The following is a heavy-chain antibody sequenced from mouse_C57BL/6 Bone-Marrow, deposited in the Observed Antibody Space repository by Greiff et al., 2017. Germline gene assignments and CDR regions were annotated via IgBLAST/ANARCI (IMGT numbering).Heavy chain of an antibody. CDR1: GYAFSSSW. D-gene: IGHD6-1*01. J-gene: IGHJ3*01. CDR3: ARSLLAWFAY. CDR2: IYPGDGDT. V-gene: IGHV1-82*01. Sequence: QVQLQQSGPELVKPGASVKISCKASGYAFSSSWMNWVKQRPGKGLEWIGRIYPGDGDTNYNGTFKGKATLTADKSSSTAYMQLSSLTSEDSAVYFCARSLLAWFAYWGQGTLVTVSA.